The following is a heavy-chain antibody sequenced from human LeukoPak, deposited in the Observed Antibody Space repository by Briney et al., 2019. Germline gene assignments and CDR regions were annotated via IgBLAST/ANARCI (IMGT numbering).Heavy chain of an antibody. CDR3: ARAAVAGHDS. V-gene: IGHV3-21*01. J-gene: IGHJ4*02. CDR2: ISSSSTYM. Sequence: GGSLRLSCAASGFTFSSYIINWVRQAPGKGLEWVSSISSSSTYMSYADSVKGRFTISRDNAKNLVFLEMNSLRAEDTAVYYRARAAVAGHDSWGQGTLVTVSS. D-gene: IGHD6-19*01. CDR1: GFTFSSYI.